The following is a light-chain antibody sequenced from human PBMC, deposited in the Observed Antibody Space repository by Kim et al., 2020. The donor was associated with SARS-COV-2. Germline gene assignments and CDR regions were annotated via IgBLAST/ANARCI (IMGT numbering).Light chain of an antibody. V-gene: IGKV3-20*01. CDR1: QSVSSNY. J-gene: IGKJ1*01. CDR3: QQYSSSFRT. Sequence: YPGERATLSCRASQSVSSNYLAWYQQRPGQAPRLLIYDASSRATGIPDRFSGSGSGTDFTLTISSLEPEDFAVYYCQQYSSSFRTFGQGTKVDIK. CDR2: DAS.